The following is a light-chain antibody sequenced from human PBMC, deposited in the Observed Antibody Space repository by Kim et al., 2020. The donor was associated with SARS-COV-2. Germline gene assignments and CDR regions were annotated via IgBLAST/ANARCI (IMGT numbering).Light chain of an antibody. CDR1: HSVSSN. CDR3: QQYNNWPPIT. CDR2: GAS. Sequence: SPWKRATLTCRASHSVSSNLAWYQQKPGQAPRLLIYGASTRATGIPARFSGSGSGTEFTLTISSLQSEDFAVYYCQQYNNWPPITFGQGTRLEIK. V-gene: IGKV3-15*01. J-gene: IGKJ5*01.